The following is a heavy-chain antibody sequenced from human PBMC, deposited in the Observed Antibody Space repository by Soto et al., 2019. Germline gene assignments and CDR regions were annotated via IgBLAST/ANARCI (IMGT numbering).Heavy chain of an antibody. CDR3: AKGLDWGYCTHGVCYTPSAWFDP. Sequence: EVQLLESGGGLVQPGGSLRLSCAASGFTFSSYAMSWVRQAPGMGLEWVSAISGSSGSTYYADSVKGRFTISRDNSKNTLYLQMNSLRAEDTAVYYCAKGLDWGYCTHGVCYTPSAWFDPWGQGTLVTVSS. V-gene: IGHV3-23*01. CDR2: ISGSSGST. CDR1: GFTFSSYA. D-gene: IGHD2-8*01. J-gene: IGHJ5*02.